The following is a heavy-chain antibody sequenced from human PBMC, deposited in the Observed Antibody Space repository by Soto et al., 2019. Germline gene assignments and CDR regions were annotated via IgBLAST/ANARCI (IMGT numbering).Heavy chain of an antibody. J-gene: IGHJ4*02. Sequence: PSETLALTCTVLYGXVPSTRSHGSWIRQPRGKGLEWIGYVYYSGSTNYSPSLKSRVTISVDTSRNQFSLKLSSVTAADTAVYYCARVGGSGWNFDSWGQGILVTVSS. CDR2: VYYSGST. CDR1: YGXVPSTRSH. CDR3: ARVGGSGWNFDS. V-gene: IGHV4-61*01. D-gene: IGHD6-19*01.